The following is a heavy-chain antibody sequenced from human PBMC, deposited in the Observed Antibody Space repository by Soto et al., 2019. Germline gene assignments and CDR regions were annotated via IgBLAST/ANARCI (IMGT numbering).Heavy chain of an antibody. Sequence: GGSLRLSCAASGFTFDDYTMHWVRQAPGKGLEWVSLISWDGGSTYYADSVKGRFTISRDNSKNSLYLQMNSLRTEGIALYYCAKSLILDGMDVWGQGTTVTVSS. V-gene: IGHV3-43*01. CDR3: AKSLILDGMDV. CDR1: GFTFDDYT. D-gene: IGHD1-26*01. CDR2: ISWDGGST. J-gene: IGHJ6*02.